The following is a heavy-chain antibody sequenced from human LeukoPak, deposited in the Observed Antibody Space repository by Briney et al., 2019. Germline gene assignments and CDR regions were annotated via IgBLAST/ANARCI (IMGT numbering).Heavy chain of an antibody. CDR1: GFTFSNAW. CDR3: ARGIRFLEWLLSHFDY. V-gene: IGHV3-74*01. D-gene: IGHD3-3*01. CDR2: INSDGSST. Sequence: GGSLRLSCAASGFTFSNAWMSWVRQAPGKGLVWVSRINSDGSSTSYADSVKGRFTISRDNAKNTLYLQMNSLRAEDTAVYYCARGIRFLEWLLSHFDYWGQGTLVTVSS. J-gene: IGHJ4*02.